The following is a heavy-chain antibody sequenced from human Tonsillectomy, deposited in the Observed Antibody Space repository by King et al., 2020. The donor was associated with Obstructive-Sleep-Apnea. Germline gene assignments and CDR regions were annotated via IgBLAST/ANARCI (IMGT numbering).Heavy chain of an antibody. CDR1: GITFSSYA. Sequence: VQLVESGGGVVQPGRSLRLSCAASGITFSSYAMHWVRQAPGKGLEWVAVISYDGSDKYYADSVKGRFTISRDNSKNTLYLQMNSLRAEDTAVYYCANTGYSSSWSTGYWGQGTLVTDSS. CDR3: ANTGYSSSWSTGY. V-gene: IGHV3-30-3*01. J-gene: IGHJ4*02. CDR2: ISYDGSDK. D-gene: IGHD6-13*01.